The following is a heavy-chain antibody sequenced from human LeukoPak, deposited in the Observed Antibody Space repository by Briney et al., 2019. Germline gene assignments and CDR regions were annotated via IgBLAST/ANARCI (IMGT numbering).Heavy chain of an antibody. D-gene: IGHD2-21*01. J-gene: IGHJ3*02. V-gene: IGHV4-34*01. CDR1: VGPSVVTT. Sequence: SEPCPSPALSMVGPSVVTTGAGSASPPRKGLEWIGEINHSGSTNYNPSLKSRVAISVDTSKNQFSLKLSSVTAADTAVYYCARVGPWSWTAFDIWGQGTMVTVSS. CDR3: ARVGPWSWTAFDI. CDR2: INHSGST.